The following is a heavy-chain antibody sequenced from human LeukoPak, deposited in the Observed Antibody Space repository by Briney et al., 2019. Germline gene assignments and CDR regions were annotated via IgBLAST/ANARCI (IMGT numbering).Heavy chain of an antibody. J-gene: IGHJ1*01. CDR2: ISGSGGST. CDR3: AGPRSPIGAARHRYFQH. CDR1: GFTFSSYA. D-gene: IGHD6-6*01. Sequence: PGGSLRLSCAASGFTFSSYAMSWVRQAPGKGLEWVSAISGSGGSTYYADSVKGWFTISRDNSKNTLYLQMNSLRAEDTAVYYCAGPRSPIGAARHRYFQHWGQGTLVTVSS. V-gene: IGHV3-23*01.